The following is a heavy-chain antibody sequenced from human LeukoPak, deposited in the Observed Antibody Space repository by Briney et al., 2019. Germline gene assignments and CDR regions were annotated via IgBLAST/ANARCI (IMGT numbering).Heavy chain of an antibody. J-gene: IGHJ4*02. CDR2: VYYSGST. CDR3: ARDVSGYVDY. V-gene: IGHV4-39*02. CDR1: GGSVNSTSYY. D-gene: IGHD3-22*01. Sequence: SETLSLTCTVSGGSVNSTSYYWGWIRQAPGKGLDWIGSVYYSGSTYYSLPLKSRVTISVDRSRNQFSLKLSSVTAADTALYYCARDVSGYVDYWGQGTLVTVSS.